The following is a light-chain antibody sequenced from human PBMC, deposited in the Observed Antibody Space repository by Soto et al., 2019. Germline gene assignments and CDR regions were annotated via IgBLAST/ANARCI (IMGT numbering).Light chain of an antibody. CDR1: NSDIGAYNY. CDR3: FAFTTSHTHV. Sequence: QSALTQPASVSGSPGQSITLSCTGTNSDIGAYNYVSWFQQHPGKAPKLIISEVNNRPSGVSNRFSGSKSGNAASLTISGLQAEDETDYFCFAFTTSHTHVFGTGTQLTVL. J-gene: IGLJ1*01. CDR2: EVN. V-gene: IGLV2-14*01.